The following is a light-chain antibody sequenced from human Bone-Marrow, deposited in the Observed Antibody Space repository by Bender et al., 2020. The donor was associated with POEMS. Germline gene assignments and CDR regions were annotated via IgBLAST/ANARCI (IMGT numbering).Light chain of an antibody. V-gene: IGLV2-14*01. Sequence: QSALTQPASVSGSPGQSITISCTGTSGDVGAYDYVSWYQQHPGKAPKLMIYDVTNRPSGISNRFSGSKSGTSASLAISGLQSEDEADYYCAVWDDSLNGWVFGGGTKLTVL. CDR1: SGDVGAYDY. CDR2: DVT. J-gene: IGLJ3*02. CDR3: AVWDDSLNGWV.